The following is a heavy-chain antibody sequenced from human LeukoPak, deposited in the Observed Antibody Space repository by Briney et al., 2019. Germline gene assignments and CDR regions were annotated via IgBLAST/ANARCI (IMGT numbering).Heavy chain of an antibody. J-gene: IGHJ4*02. Sequence: GGSLRLSCAASGFTFSSYWMHWVRQAPGKGLVWVSRINSDGSSTSYADSVKGRFTISRDNAKNTLYLQMNSLRAEDTAVYYCARRAGAYSHPYDYWGQGTLVIVSS. V-gene: IGHV3-74*01. CDR3: ARRAGAYSHPYDY. CDR1: GFTFSSYW. CDR2: INSDGSST. D-gene: IGHD4/OR15-4a*01.